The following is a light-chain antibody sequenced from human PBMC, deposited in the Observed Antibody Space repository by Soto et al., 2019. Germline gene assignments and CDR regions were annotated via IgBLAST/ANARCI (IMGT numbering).Light chain of an antibody. J-gene: IGLJ7*01. V-gene: IGLV1-47*02. CDR2: SSN. CDR1: RSNIGSDL. Sequence: QSALTQEPSASGTTGQRVTISCSGSRSNIGSDLVYWYQQLPGAAPRLLIHSSNQRPSGVPDRFSASKSGTSASLAISGLRPEDEGDYYCAAWDDIVKSWLFGGGTQLTVL. CDR3: AAWDDIVKSWL.